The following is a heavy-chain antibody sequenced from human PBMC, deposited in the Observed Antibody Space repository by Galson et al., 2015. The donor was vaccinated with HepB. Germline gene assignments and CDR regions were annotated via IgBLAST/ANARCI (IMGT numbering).Heavy chain of an antibody. CDR1: GYTFSEHY. Sequence: SVKVSCKASGYTFSEHYIYWVRQAPGQGLEWMGWVNPKSGGTKYAEKFQGRVTMTRDTSISTAYMELTNLTYDDTAMYYCARRQYHLLYAYMDVWGKGTTVTVSS. D-gene: IGHD1-26*01. V-gene: IGHV1-2*02. J-gene: IGHJ6*03. CDR2: VNPKSGGT. CDR3: ARRQYHLLYAYMDV.